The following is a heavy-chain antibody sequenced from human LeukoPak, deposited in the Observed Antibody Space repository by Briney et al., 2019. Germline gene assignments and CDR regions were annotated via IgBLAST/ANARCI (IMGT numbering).Heavy chain of an antibody. CDR2: IIPIFGTA. Sequence: ASVKVSCKXSGGTFSSYAISWVRQTPGQGLEWMGRIIPIFGTANYAQKFQGRVTITTDESTSTAYMELSSLRSEDTAVYYCARAGVYCGGDCYTDYWGQGTLVTVSS. J-gene: IGHJ4*02. D-gene: IGHD2-21*02. V-gene: IGHV1-69*05. CDR3: ARAGVYCGGDCYTDY. CDR1: GGTFSSYA.